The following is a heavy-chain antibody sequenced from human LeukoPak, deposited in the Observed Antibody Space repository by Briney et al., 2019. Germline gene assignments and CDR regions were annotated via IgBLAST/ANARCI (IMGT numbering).Heavy chain of an antibody. Sequence: GGSLRPSCAASGFTFSSYGMHWVRQAPGKGLEWVAFIRYDGSNKYYADSVKGRFTISRDNSKNTLYLQMNSLRAEDTAVYYCASEGDIGYGYLYWGQGTLVTVSS. D-gene: IGHD5-18*01. CDR1: GFTFSSYG. CDR3: ASEGDIGYGYLY. V-gene: IGHV3-30*02. CDR2: IRYDGSNK. J-gene: IGHJ4*02.